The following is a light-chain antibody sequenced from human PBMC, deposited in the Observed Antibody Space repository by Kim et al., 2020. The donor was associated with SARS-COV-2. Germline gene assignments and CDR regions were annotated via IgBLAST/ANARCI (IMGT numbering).Light chain of an antibody. CDR2: DAS. J-gene: IGKJ4*01. Sequence: SPGERATLSCRAGQSVLSSYLAWYQQRPGQAPRLLIYDASSRDTGIPDRFSGSGSGTDFTLTISGLETEDFAVYYCQQYGGSPRTFGGGTKVDIK. CDR3: QQYGGSPRT. V-gene: IGKV3-20*01. CDR1: QSVLSSY.